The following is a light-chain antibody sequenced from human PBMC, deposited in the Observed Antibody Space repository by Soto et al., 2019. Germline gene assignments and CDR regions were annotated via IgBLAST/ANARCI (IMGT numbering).Light chain of an antibody. CDR1: QNVNDY. V-gene: IGKV1-5*01. Sequence: DIQMTQTPSTLSASVGDRVTINCRASQNVNDYLAWYQQKPGNSPKVLIYDASTLESGVPSRFSGSGSGTEFTLTISSLQPDDFATYYCQQSYSTPWTFGQGTKVDIK. J-gene: IGKJ1*01. CDR3: QQSYSTPWT. CDR2: DAS.